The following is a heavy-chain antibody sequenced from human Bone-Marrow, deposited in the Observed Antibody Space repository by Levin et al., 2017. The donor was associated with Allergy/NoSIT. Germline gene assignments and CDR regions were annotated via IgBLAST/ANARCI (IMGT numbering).Heavy chain of an antibody. CDR2: FDPEDGET. Sequence: GESLKISCKVSGYTLTELSMHWVRQAPGKGLEWMGGFDPEDGETIYAQKFQGRVTMTEDTSTDTAYMELSSLRSEDTAVYYCAKGSGWYEIDYWGQGTLVTVSS. V-gene: IGHV1-24*01. J-gene: IGHJ4*02. D-gene: IGHD6-19*01. CDR3: AKGSGWYEIDY. CDR1: GYTLTELS.